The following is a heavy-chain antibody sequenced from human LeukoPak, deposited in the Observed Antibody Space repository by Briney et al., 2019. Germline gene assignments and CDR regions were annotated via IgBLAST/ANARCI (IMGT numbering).Heavy chain of an antibody. V-gene: IGHV1-18*01. Sequence: ASVKVSCKASGYTFTSYGISWVRQAPGQRLEWMGWISAYNGNTNYAQKLQGRVTMTTDTSTSTAYMELRSLRSEDTAVYYCARVSIAARHIYYYGMDVWGQGTTVTVSS. CDR1: GYTFTSYG. CDR3: ARVSIAARHIYYYGMDV. D-gene: IGHD6-6*01. J-gene: IGHJ6*02. CDR2: ISAYNGNT.